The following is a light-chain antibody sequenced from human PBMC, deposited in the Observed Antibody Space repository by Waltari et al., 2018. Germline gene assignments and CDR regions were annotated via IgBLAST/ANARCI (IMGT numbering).Light chain of an antibody. Sequence: EIVLTQSPGSLSSSPGERVPLSSRASQSVSRALAWYQQKPGQAPRLLIFGASNRATGIPDRFSGSGSETDFSLTISRLEPEDFAVYYCQHYVRLPATFGRGTKVEIK. CDR1: QSVSRA. J-gene: IGKJ1*01. CDR2: GAS. CDR3: QHYVRLPAT. V-gene: IGKV3-20*01.